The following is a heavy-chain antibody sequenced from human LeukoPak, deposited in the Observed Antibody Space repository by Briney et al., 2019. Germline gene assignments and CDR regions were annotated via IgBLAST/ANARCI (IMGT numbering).Heavy chain of an antibody. D-gene: IGHD3-22*01. J-gene: IGHJ4*02. CDR2: ISGSGAST. CDR1: AFTSSNYA. CDR3: AKGSSAYVMYYFDN. V-gene: IGHV3-23*01. Sequence: AGGSLRLSCAASAFTSSNYAMSWVRQAPGKGLEWVSAISGSGASTHYADSVKGRFTISRDKSQNTLYLQMNSLRAEDTAVYYCAKGSSAYVMYYFDNWGQGTLVTVSS.